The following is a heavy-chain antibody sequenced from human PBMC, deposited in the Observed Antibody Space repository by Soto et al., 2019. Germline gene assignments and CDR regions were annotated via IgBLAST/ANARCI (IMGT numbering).Heavy chain of an antibody. Sequence: EVQLVESGGGLVKPGGSLRLSCAASGFTFSSYSMNWVRQAPGKGLEWVSSISSSSSYIYYADSVKGRFTISRDNAKNSLYLQMNSLRADDTAVYYCARRFHSPQLGSGGSCPDYWGQGTLVTVSS. CDR1: GFTFSSYS. CDR2: ISSSSSYI. D-gene: IGHD2-15*01. CDR3: ARRFHSPQLGSGGSCPDY. J-gene: IGHJ4*02. V-gene: IGHV3-21*01.